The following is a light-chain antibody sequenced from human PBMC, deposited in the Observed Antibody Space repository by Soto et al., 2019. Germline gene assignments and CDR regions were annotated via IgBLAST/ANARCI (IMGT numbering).Light chain of an antibody. CDR1: QSVSSD. V-gene: IGKV3-15*01. Sequence: EIVMTQSPATLSVSPGESATLSCRASQSVSSDLAWYQQKPGQAPRLLIYYTSTRATGFPARFSGSGSGTDFTLTISRLEPEDFAVYYCQQYGSSGTFGQGTKVDI. CDR3: QQYGSSGT. J-gene: IGKJ1*01. CDR2: YTS.